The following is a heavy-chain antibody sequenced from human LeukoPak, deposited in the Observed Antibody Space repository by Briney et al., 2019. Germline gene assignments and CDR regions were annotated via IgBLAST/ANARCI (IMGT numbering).Heavy chain of an antibody. CDR1: GGSISSSSYY. Sequence: PSETLSLTCTVSGGSISSSSYYWGWIRQPPGKGLEWIGSIYYSGSTYYNPSLKSRVTISVDTSKNQFSLKLSSVTAADTAVYYCASYPMAYYDILTGYWGSFDYWGQGTLVTVSS. CDR3: ASYPMAYYDILTGYWGSFDY. CDR2: IYYSGST. V-gene: IGHV4-39*07. J-gene: IGHJ4*02. D-gene: IGHD3-9*01.